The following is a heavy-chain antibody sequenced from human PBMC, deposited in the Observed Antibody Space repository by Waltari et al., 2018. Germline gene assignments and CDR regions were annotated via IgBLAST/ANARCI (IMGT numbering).Heavy chain of an antibody. J-gene: IGHJ4*02. CDR1: GFTFSSYS. V-gene: IGHV3-21*02. Sequence: EVLLVESGGGLVKPGGSLSLSCEASGFTFSSYSMNWVRQAPGKGLEWVSSISSSGSYTHYVDSVKGRFTISRDNAKNSLYLQMNTLRAEDTAVYYCARGGWGFYLDDWGQGTLVTSSS. D-gene: IGHD7-27*01. CDR2: ISSSGSYT. CDR3: ARGGWGFYLDD.